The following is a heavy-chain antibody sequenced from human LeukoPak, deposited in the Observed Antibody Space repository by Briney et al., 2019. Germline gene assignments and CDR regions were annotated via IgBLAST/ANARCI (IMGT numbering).Heavy chain of an antibody. Sequence: PSETLSLTCTVSGGSISSSSYYWGWIRQPPGKELEWIGSIYYSGSTYYNPSLKSRVTISVDTSKNQFSLKLSSVTAADTAVYYCARLLNYDYGDFDYWGQGTLVTVSS. D-gene: IGHD4-17*01. CDR2: IYYSGST. J-gene: IGHJ4*02. CDR1: GGSISSSSYY. CDR3: ARLLNYDYGDFDY. V-gene: IGHV4-39*01.